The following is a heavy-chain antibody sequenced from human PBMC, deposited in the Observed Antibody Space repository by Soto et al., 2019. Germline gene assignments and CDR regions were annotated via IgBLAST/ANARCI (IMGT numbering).Heavy chain of an antibody. D-gene: IGHD6-6*01. CDR2: INSGSFSI. Sequence: EVQLVESGGGLVKPGGSLRLSCAASGFTFRSYSMNWVRQAPGKGLEWVSSINSGSFSINYADSGKGRFSISRDNAQNSLHLQLNNLRAEDTAVYYCARNESSNIYGMDVWGQGTTVTVSS. CDR3: ARNESSNIYGMDV. J-gene: IGHJ6*02. V-gene: IGHV3-21*01. CDR1: GFTFRSYS.